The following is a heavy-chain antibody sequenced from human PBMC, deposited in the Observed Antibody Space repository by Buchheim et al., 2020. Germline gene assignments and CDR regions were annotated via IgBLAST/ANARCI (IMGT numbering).Heavy chain of an antibody. Sequence: QVQLQESGPGLVKPSQTLSLTCTVSGGSISSGGYYWSWIRQHPGKGLEWIGYIYYSGGTFFNPSLKSRVIMSIDISKNQFSLNLRSVTAADTAVYYCVREDDSSGSFDYWGQGTL. J-gene: IGHJ4*02. V-gene: IGHV4-31*03. D-gene: IGHD3-22*01. CDR3: VREDDSSGSFDY. CDR2: IYYSGGT. CDR1: GGSISSGGYY.